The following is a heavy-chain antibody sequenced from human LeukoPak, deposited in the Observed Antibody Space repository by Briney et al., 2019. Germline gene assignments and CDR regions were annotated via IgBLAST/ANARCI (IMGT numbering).Heavy chain of an antibody. Sequence: ESLRLSCVASGFTVSDYYMRWVRQAPGKGLEWVSVIYAGGSAYSADSVKGRFTMSRDTSKNTLYLQMNSLRAEDTAVYYCVRMVTGWPNWIDPWGQGTLVTVSS. CDR3: VRMVTGWPNWIDP. V-gene: IGHV3-66*01. CDR1: GFTVSDYY. CDR2: IYAGGSA. D-gene: IGHD6-19*01. J-gene: IGHJ5*02.